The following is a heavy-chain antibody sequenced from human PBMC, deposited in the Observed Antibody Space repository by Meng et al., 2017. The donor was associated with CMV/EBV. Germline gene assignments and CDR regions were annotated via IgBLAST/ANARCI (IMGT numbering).Heavy chain of an antibody. J-gene: IGHJ6*02. Sequence: GASLMISCAASGFTFSSYAMHWVRPAPGKGLVWVSRINSDGSSTSYADSVKGRFTISRDNAKNTLYLQMNSLRAEDTAVYYCARESDYGMDVWGQGTTVTVSS. V-gene: IGHV3-74*01. CDR2: INSDGSST. CDR1: GFTFSSYA. CDR3: ARESDYGMDV.